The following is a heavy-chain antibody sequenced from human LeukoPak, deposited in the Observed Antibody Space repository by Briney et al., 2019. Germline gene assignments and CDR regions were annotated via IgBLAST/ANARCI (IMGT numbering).Heavy chain of an antibody. D-gene: IGHD2-2*02. CDR3: AKHSRGCGSTSCYNFDF. CDR1: GGSISSGSYY. J-gene: IGHJ4*02. CDR2: IYHSGST. V-gene: IGHV4-39*01. Sequence: SQTLSLTCTVSGGSISSGSYYWGWIRQPPGKGLEWIGSIYHSGSTYYNPSLKSRVTISLDTSKNQFSLKLSSVTAADTAVYYCAKHSRGCGSTSCYNFDFWGQGALVTVSS.